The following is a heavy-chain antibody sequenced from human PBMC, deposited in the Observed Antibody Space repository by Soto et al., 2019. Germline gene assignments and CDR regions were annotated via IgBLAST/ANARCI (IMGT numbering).Heavy chain of an antibody. D-gene: IGHD5-12*01. Sequence: PGGSLRLPWASSGFTFSSYDMHWVRQATGKGLEWVSAIGTAGDTYYPGSVKGRFTISRENAKNSLYLQMNSLRAGDTAVYYCARGLLYSGYDYLHDFWGQRTLVTGS. J-gene: IGHJ4*02. CDR3: ARGLLYSGYDYLHDF. V-gene: IGHV3-13*01. CDR1: GFTFSSYD. CDR2: IGTAGDT.